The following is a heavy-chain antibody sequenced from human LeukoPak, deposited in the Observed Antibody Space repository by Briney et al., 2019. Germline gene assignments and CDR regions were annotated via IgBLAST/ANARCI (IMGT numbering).Heavy chain of an antibody. CDR2: IWYDGSNK. CDR1: GFTFSSYG. CDR3: ARAKETAAAGPNNWFDP. J-gene: IGHJ5*02. V-gene: IGHV3-33*01. D-gene: IGHD6-13*01. Sequence: GGSLRLSCAASGFTFSSYGMHWVRQAPGKRREGVAVIWYDGSNKYYADSVKGRFTISRDNPKNTLYLQMNSLRAEDTAVYYCARAKETAAAGPNNWFDPWGQGTLVTVSS.